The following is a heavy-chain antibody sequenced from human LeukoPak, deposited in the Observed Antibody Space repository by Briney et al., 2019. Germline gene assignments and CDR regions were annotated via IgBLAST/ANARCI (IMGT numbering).Heavy chain of an antibody. CDR3: AGFSGWLGMDV. CDR2: INRSGST. V-gene: IGHV4-34*01. Sequence: SETLSLTCAVCGGSLSGYYWSWIRQPPGKGLEWIGEINRSGSTNYNPSLKSRVTISVEEIKNQFPLKLSSMTAEDRAVYYCAGFSGWLGMDVWGKETTVTIS. D-gene: IGHD5-18*01. CDR1: GGSLSGYY. J-gene: IGHJ6*04.